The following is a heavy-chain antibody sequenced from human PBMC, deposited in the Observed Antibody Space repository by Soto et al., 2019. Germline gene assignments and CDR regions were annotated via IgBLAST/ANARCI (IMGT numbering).Heavy chain of an antibody. CDR1: GYTFTSYA. V-gene: IGHV1-3*01. D-gene: IGHD3-3*01. CDR2: INAGNGNT. J-gene: IGHJ3*02. Sequence: ASVKVSCKASGYTFTSYAMHWVRQAPGQRLEWMGWINAGNGNTKYSQKFQGRVTITRDTSASTAYMELSSLRSEDTAVYYCARERSPGITIFGVVIMFDAFDIWGQGTMVTVSS. CDR3: ARERSPGITIFGVVIMFDAFDI.